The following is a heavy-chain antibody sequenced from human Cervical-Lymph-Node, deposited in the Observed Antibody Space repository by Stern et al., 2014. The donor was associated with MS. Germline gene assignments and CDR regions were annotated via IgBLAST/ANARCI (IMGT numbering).Heavy chain of an antibody. D-gene: IGHD4-17*01. V-gene: IGHV5-51*01. CDR1: GYSFTANW. Sequence: VQLMQSGAEVKKPGESLKISCKGSGYSFTANWIAWVRQMPGKGLEWMGIIYPGDSDPRCSPSFQGQVTISADKSISTAYLQWSSLKASDTAMYYCARDYGDYAFDYWGQGTLVTVSS. J-gene: IGHJ4*02. CDR2: IYPGDSDP. CDR3: ARDYGDYAFDY.